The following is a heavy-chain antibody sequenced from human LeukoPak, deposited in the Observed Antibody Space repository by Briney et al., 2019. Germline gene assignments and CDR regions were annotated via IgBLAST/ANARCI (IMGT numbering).Heavy chain of an antibody. CDR3: ARDLPPGGGRPNLFSPTDY. D-gene: IGHD3-16*01. V-gene: IGHV4-4*07. CDR2: RFTSGST. J-gene: IGHJ4*02. Sequence: SETLSLTCTVSGGSISSFYWSWIRLPAGKGLEWIGRRFTSGSTNYNPSLKSRVTISVDTSKNQFSLKLSSVTAADTAVYYCARDLPPGGGRPNLFSPTDYWGQGTLVTVSS. CDR1: GGSISSFY.